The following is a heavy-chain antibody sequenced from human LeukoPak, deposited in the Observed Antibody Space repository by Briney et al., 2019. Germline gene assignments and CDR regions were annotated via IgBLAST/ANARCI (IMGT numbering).Heavy chain of an antibody. D-gene: IGHD1-7*01. CDR2: INPSGGST. J-gene: IGHJ6*02. Sequence: ASVKVSCKASGYTFTSNYIHWVRQAPGQGLEWMGIINPSGGSTSYAQKFQGRVTMTRDTSTSTVYMELSSLRSEDTAVYYCARGVRRNWNYDYGMDVWGQGTTVTVSS. V-gene: IGHV1-46*01. CDR3: ARGVRRNWNYDYGMDV. CDR1: GYTFTSNY.